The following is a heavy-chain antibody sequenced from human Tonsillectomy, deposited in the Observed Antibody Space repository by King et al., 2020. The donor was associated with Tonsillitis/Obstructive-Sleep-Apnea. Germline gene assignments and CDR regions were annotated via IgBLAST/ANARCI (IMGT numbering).Heavy chain of an antibody. Sequence: VQLVESGGGLVKPGGSLRLSCAASGFTFSNAWMSWVRQAPGKGLEWVGRIKSKTDGGTTDYAAPVKGRFTISRDDSKNTLYLQMNSLKTEDTAVYYCTKGQDIVVVPAAMTGDYYYYYMDVWGKGTTVTVSS. J-gene: IGHJ6*03. V-gene: IGHV3-15*01. CDR2: IKSKTDGGTT. D-gene: IGHD2-2*01. CDR3: TKGQDIVVVPAAMTGDYYYYYMDV. CDR1: GFTFSNAW.